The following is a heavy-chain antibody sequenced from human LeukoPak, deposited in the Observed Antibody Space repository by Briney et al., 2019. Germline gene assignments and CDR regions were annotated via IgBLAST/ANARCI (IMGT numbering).Heavy chain of an antibody. J-gene: IGHJ4*02. CDR3: ARTESGSGYDY. D-gene: IGHD3-10*01. CDR2: IDWDDDK. V-gene: IGHV2-70*04. Sequence: SGPALVKPTETLTLTCTFSGFSLSTSGMRVSWIRQPPGKALEWLARIDWDDDKFYSTSLETRLTISKDTSKSQVVLTMTNMDPVDTATYYCARTESGSGYDYWGQGTLVTVSS. CDR1: GFSLSTSGMR.